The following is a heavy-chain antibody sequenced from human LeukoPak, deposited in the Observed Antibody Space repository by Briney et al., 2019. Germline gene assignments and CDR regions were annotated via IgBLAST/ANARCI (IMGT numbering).Heavy chain of an antibody. Sequence: PGRSLRLSCAASGFTFSRYGMHWVRQAPGKGLEWVAVVSYDGPNKYYADSVKGRFTISRDNSKNTLYMQMNSLRAEDTAVYYCAKAANEWELLAGYFDYWGQGTLVTVSS. CDR2: VSYDGPNK. CDR1: GFTFSRYG. D-gene: IGHD1-26*01. V-gene: IGHV3-30*18. CDR3: AKAANEWELLAGYFDY. J-gene: IGHJ4*02.